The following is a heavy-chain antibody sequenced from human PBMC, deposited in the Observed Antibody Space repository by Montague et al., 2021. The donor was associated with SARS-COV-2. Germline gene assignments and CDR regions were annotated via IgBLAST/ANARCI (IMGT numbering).Heavy chain of an antibody. CDR2: IKQSGGT. J-gene: IGHJ4*02. V-gene: IGHV4-34*01. Sequence: SETLSLTCAVYGGSFGDDHWSWIRQPPGKGLEWIGDIKQSGGTNYNPSLKSRGTISVDTSKNQFSLKLTSVTAAGTAVYFCARGHLSVSVIVVVFTSASYYFDYWGREPRSPSPQ. D-gene: IGHD3-22*01. CDR1: GGSFGDDH. CDR3: ARGHLSVSVIVVVFTSASYYFDY.